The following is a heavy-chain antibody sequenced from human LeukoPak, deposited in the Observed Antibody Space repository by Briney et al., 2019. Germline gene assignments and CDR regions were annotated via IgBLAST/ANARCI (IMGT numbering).Heavy chain of an antibody. V-gene: IGHV1-46*01. J-gene: IGHJ6*04. CDR2: INPSGGST. CDR3: ARDAGGPSYYYGMDV. Sequence: GASVKVSCKASGYTFTSYYMHWVRQAPGQGLEWMGIINPSGGSTSYAQKFQGRVTMTRDTSTSTVYMELSSLRSEDMAVYYCARDAGGPSYYYGMDVWGKGTTVTVSS. D-gene: IGHD2-15*01. CDR1: GYTFTSYY.